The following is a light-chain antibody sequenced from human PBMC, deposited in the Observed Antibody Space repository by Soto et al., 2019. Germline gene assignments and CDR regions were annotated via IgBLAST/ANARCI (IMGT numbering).Light chain of an antibody. CDR2: GAS. Sequence: EIVLTQSPGTLSLSPGERATLSCRASQSVSSTYLAWYQQKPGQAPRLLIYGASSRATGIPDRFSGGGSGTDFTLTISRLEPEDFAGYYCQQYGSSPPFTFGPGTKVDIK. CDR3: QQYGSSPPFT. V-gene: IGKV3-20*01. CDR1: QSVSSTY. J-gene: IGKJ3*01.